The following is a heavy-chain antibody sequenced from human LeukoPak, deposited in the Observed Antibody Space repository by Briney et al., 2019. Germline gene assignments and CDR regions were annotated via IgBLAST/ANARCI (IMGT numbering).Heavy chain of an antibody. Sequence: GGSLRLSCAASGFTFSDYSMNWVRQAPGKGLEWVSSISSSSSYIHYADSVKGRFTISRDNAKNSLFLQMNSLRAEDTAVYYCARQVWATAVAVGRAEYYFDYWGQGTLVTVSS. D-gene: IGHD6-19*01. V-gene: IGHV3-21*01. J-gene: IGHJ4*02. CDR2: ISSSSSYI. CDR1: GFTFSDYS. CDR3: ARQVWATAVAVGRAEYYFDY.